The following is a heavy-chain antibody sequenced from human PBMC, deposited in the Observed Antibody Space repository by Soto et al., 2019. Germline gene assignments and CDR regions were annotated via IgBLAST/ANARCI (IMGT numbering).Heavy chain of an antibody. Sequence: PGGSLRLSCAASGFTVSSNYRSWVRQAPGKGLEWVSVIYSGGSTYYADSVKGRFTISRDNSKNTLYLQMNSLRAEDTAVYYCARAGDCGGDCYSGAFDIWGQGTMVTVSS. D-gene: IGHD2-21*02. V-gene: IGHV3-53*01. J-gene: IGHJ3*02. CDR3: ARAGDCGGDCYSGAFDI. CDR1: GFTVSSNY. CDR2: IYSGGST.